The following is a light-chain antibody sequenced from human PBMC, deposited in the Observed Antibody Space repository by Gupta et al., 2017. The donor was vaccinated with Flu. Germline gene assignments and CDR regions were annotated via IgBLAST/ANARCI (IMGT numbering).Light chain of an antibody. V-gene: IGLV2-14*01. CDR1: TSDLGTYNY. J-gene: IGLJ2*01. Sequence: QSALTQPASVSGSPGQSITISCTGTTSDLGTYNYVSWYQQHPGKAPKLMIFEVTTRPSGISNRFSGSKSGNTASLTISGLQAEDEADYYCSSYTSANTVVVFGGGTKVTVL. CDR3: SSYTSANTVVV. CDR2: EVT.